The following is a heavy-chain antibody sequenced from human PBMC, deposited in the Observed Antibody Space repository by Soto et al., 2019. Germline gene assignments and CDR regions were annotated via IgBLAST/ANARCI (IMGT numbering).Heavy chain of an antibody. D-gene: IGHD1-20*01. Sequence: QVQLQESGPGLVKPSETLSLTCTVSGVSITPYYWTWIRHPPGKGLEWIGYVYHTGNTYYNPSLKSRVTISIDTSKNQVSLRLKSVTAADTAVYYCAREQYNWKLWGQGTLVTVSS. CDR2: VYHTGNT. J-gene: IGHJ4*02. CDR1: GVSITPYY. CDR3: AREQYNWKL. V-gene: IGHV4-59*01.